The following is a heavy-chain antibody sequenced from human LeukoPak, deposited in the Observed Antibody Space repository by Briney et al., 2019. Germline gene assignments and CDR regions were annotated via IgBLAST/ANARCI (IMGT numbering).Heavy chain of an antibody. V-gene: IGHV3-23*01. CDR3: AKGSSGYFLDL. J-gene: IGHJ5*02. D-gene: IGHD3-22*01. Sequence: GGSLRLSCAASGFIVNNYGLDWVRQAPGKGLEWVSAISNDGGGTTYADFVKGRFTISRDNSKNTLFLQMNSLRAEDTALYYCAKGSSGYFLDLWGQGTLVTVSS. CDR2: ISNDGGGT. CDR1: GFIVNNYG.